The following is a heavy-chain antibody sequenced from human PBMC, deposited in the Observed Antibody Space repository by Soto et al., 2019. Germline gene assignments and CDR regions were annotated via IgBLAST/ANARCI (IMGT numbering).Heavy chain of an antibody. J-gene: IGHJ4*02. Sequence: EVQLVESGGGLVQPGGSLRLSCAASGFTFSSYSMNWFRQAPGKGLEWVSYISSSSSTIYYADSVKGRFTISRDNAKNSLYLQMNSLRDEDTAVYYCAREGGYGDREGFDYWGQGTLVTVSS. CDR2: ISSSSSTI. CDR1: GFTFSSYS. CDR3: AREGGYGDREGFDY. V-gene: IGHV3-48*02. D-gene: IGHD4-17*01.